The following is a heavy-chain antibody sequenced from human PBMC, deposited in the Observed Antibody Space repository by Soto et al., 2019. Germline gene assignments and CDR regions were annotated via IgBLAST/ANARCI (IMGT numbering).Heavy chain of an antibody. V-gene: IGHV5-51*01. Sequence: PGESLKISCKASGYRFSTYWIGWVRQRPGKGPEWMAIIYPGDSDTRENPSFQGQVTISADKSSNTVHLQWRSLKASDTEIYYCARLGGIVDTGTWIKWGQGTPVTVSS. CDR1: GYRFSTYW. D-gene: IGHD1-26*01. CDR3: ARLGGIVDTGTWIK. CDR2: IYPGDSDT. J-gene: IGHJ4*02.